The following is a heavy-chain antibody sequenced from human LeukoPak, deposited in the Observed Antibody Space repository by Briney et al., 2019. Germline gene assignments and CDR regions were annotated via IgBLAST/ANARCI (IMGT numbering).Heavy chain of an antibody. Sequence: PGGSLRLSCAASGFTFSSYGMHWVRQAPGKGLEWGAFIRYDGSNKYYADSVKGRFTISRDNSKNMLYLQMNSLRPEDTAVYYCARGGKKALAGTRSPQYFQHWGQGTLVTVSS. D-gene: IGHD6-19*01. CDR3: ARGGKKALAGTRSPQYFQH. CDR2: IRYDGSNK. CDR1: GFTFSSYG. J-gene: IGHJ1*01. V-gene: IGHV3-30*02.